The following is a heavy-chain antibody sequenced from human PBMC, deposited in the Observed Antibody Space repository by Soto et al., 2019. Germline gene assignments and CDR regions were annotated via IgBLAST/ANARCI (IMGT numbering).Heavy chain of an antibody. J-gene: IGHJ4*02. Sequence: GWSLRLSCSASVFIFSESKIYWVRQFPGKGLEAISAVSTSGRSTYYADSVKDRFTISRDNSKNTLFLQMGSLRPEDTAIYYCVKQAHGLDGVAFDYWGQGTQVTVSS. CDR2: VSTSGRST. CDR3: VKQAHGLDGVAFDY. D-gene: IGHD2-15*01. CDR1: VFIFSESK. V-gene: IGHV3-64D*06.